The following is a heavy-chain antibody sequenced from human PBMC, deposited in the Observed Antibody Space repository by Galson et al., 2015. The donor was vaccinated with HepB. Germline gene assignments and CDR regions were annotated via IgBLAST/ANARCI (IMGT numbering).Heavy chain of an antibody. J-gene: IGHJ4*02. CDR3: ANLIGDLGSYRDN. Sequence: SVKVSCKASGGTFSSSTFNWVRQAPGQGLEWMGEIIPMSGRTNYAQNFQGRLTITADKSTSTAYMELSSLRFEDTAVYYCANLIGDLGSYRDNWGQGSLVTVSS. CDR2: IIPMSGRT. CDR1: GGTFSSST. V-gene: IGHV1-69*06. D-gene: IGHD3-16*02.